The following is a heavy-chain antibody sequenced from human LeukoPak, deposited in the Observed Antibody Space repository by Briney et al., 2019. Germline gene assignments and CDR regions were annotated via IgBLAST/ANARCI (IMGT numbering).Heavy chain of an antibody. D-gene: IGHD1-1*01. J-gene: IGHJ4*02. CDR1: GFTFSSYA. V-gene: IGHV3-7*01. CDR3: ARALGTTGTT. CDR2: IKQDGSEK. Sequence: GGSLRLSCAASGFTFSSYAMSWVRQASGKGLEWVANIKQDGSEKYYVDSVEGRFTISRDNAKNSLYLQMNSLRAEDTAVYYCARALGTTGTTWGQGTLVTVSS.